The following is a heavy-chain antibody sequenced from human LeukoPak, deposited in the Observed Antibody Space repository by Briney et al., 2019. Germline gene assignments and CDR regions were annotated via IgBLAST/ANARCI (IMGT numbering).Heavy chain of an antibody. V-gene: IGHV1-69*13. Sequence: SVKVSCKASGGTFSNYAISWVRQAPGQGLEWMGGIIPIFGTAHYAQKFQGRVTITADESTSTAYMELGSLRSEDTAVYYCGRVSQSQRHYYYYGMDVWGQGTTVTVSS. J-gene: IGHJ6*02. CDR3: GRVSQSQRHYYYYGMDV. CDR2: IIPIFGTA. CDR1: GGTFSNYA.